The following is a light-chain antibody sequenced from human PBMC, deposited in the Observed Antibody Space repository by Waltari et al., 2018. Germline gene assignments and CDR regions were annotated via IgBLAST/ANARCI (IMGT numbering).Light chain of an antibody. CDR2: GAS. CDR1: QSVSSS. J-gene: IGKJ1*01. CDR3: QQYNNWWT. V-gene: IGKV3-15*01. Sequence: EIVMTQSPATLSVSSGERANLSCRASQSVSSSLAWYQQKPGQAPMLLVYGASTRATGIPARFSGSGSGTEFTLTISSLQSEDFAVYYCQQYNNWWTFGQGTKVEIK.